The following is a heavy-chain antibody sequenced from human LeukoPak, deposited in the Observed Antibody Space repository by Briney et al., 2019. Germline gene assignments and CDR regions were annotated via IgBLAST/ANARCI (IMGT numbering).Heavy chain of an antibody. CDR3: ARQCSSTSCHAGFYGMDV. CDR2: IYPGDSDT. V-gene: IGHV5-51*01. CDR1: GYSFTSYW. D-gene: IGHD2-2*01. J-gene: IGHJ6*02. Sequence: GESLKISCQGSGYSFTSYWIGWVRQMPGKGLEWMGIIYPGDSDTRYSPSFQGQVTISADKSISTAYLQWSSLKASDTAMYYCARQCSSTSCHAGFYGMDVWGQGTTVTVSS.